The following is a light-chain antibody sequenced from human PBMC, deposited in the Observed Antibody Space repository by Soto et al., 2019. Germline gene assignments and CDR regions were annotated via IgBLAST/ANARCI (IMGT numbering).Light chain of an antibody. V-gene: IGLV1-47*02. J-gene: IGLJ2*01. CDR3: AAWDDSLSGV. Sequence: QSVLTQPPSASGTPGQRVAISCSGSSSNNGSNFVYWYQQVPGTAPKLLIYSDNQRPSGVPDRFSGSKSGTSASLAISGLRSEDEGDYYCAAWDDSLSGVFGGGTKVTVL. CDR1: SSNNGSNF. CDR2: SDN.